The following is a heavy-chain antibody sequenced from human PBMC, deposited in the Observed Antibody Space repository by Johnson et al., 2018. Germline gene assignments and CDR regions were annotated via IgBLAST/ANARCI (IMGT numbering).Heavy chain of an antibody. CDR2: ILSSGGLI. V-gene: IGHV3-11*01. D-gene: IGHD3-22*01. CDR1: GFTFSDYY. CDR3: ARSLGLDSSGYYYGSFQH. J-gene: IGHJ1*01. Sequence: QVQLVQSGGGLVKPGGSLRLSCAASGFTFSDYYMTWIRQAPGKGLEWVSYILSSGGLIYYADSVKGRFTISRDNAKNTLYLQMNSLRAEDTAAYYCARSLGLDSSGYYYGSFQHWGQGTLVTVSS.